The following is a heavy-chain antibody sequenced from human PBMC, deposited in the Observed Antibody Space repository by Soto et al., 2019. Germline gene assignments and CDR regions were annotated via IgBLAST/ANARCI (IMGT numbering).Heavy chain of an antibody. D-gene: IGHD3-3*01. Sequence: ASVKVSCKASGYTFTSYDINWVRQATGQGLVWMGWMNPNSGNTGYAQKFQGRVTMTRNTSISTAYMELSSLRSEDTAVYYCARGDFWSGYSYNWFDPWGQGTLVTVSS. J-gene: IGHJ5*02. CDR1: GYTFTSYD. CDR3: ARGDFWSGYSYNWFDP. CDR2: MNPNSGNT. V-gene: IGHV1-8*01.